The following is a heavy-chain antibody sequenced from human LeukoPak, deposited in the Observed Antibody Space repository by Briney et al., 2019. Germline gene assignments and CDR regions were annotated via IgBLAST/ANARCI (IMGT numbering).Heavy chain of an antibody. J-gene: IGHJ4*02. CDR2: NYDSGTT. V-gene: IGHV4-31*03. D-gene: IGHD1-14*01. CDR1: GGSISDGGYY. Sequence: PSETLSLTCTVSGGSISDGGYYWSWIRQHPGKGLEWIGYNYDSGTTYYSPALQSRVTISVDTSDNKFSLKLKSLTAADTAVYYCARGGDRRGFDYWGQGTLVTVSS. CDR3: ARGGDRRGFDY.